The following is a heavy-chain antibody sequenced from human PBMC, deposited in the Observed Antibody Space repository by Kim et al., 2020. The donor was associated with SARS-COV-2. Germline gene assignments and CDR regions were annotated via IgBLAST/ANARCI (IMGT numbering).Heavy chain of an antibody. CDR3: ARGKSFDSLPHWLVY. D-gene: IGHD3-9*01. J-gene: IGHJ4*01. V-gene: IGHV4-61*08. CDR1: GASISSSAYH. CDR2: IYGSGRT. Sequence: SETLSLTCSVSGASISSSAYHWSWIRQPPGGGLEWIGYIYGSGRTSYSPSLESRVTISFDSSYNQLSLRLTSVSAADTAVYFCARGKSFDSLPHWLVYWG.